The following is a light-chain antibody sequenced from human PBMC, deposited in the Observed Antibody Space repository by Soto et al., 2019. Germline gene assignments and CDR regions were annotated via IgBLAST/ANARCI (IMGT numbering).Light chain of an antibody. V-gene: IGKV2-28*01. CDR1: QSLLHSNGNNY. J-gene: IGKJ1*01. Sequence: DIVMTQSPLSLPVTTGEPASISCRSSQSLLHSNGNNYLDWYLQKQGQSPQLLIYLGSNRASGGPDRVSGSGAGTDCTLKISRGEAEDVGVYDGMQPRQTPQTFGQGTKVEI. CDR2: LGS. CDR3: MQPRQTPQT.